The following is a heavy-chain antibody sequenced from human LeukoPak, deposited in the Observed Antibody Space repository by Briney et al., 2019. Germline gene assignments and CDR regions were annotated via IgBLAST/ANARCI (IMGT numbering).Heavy chain of an antibody. D-gene: IGHD3-22*01. CDR2: IRGSGGST. CDR3: AKDGPGYYDSSGYLDY. Sequence: TGGSLRLSCAASGFTFNNYAMSWVRQAPGKGLEWVSAIRGSGGSTYYADSVKGRFTISRDNSKNTLYLQMNSLRAEDTALYYCAKDGPGYYDSSGYLDYWGQGTLVTVSS. CDR1: GFTFNNYA. J-gene: IGHJ4*02. V-gene: IGHV3-23*01.